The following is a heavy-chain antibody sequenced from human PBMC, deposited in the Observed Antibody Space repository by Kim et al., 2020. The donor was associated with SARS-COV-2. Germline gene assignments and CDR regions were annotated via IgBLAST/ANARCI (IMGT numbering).Heavy chain of an antibody. D-gene: IGHD3-10*01. CDR1: GYTFTSYD. J-gene: IGHJ5*02. Sequence: ASVKVSCKASGYTFTSYDINWVRQATGQGLEWMGWMNPNSGNTGYAQKFQGRVTMTRNTSISTAYMELSSLRSEDTAVYYCARMGANYGSGSYYIKGGYDPWGQGTLVTVSS. CDR2: MNPNSGNT. CDR3: ARMGANYGSGSYYIKGGYDP. V-gene: IGHV1-8*01.